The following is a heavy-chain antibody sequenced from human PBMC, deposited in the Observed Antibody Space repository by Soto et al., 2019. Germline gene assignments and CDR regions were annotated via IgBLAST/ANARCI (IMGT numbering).Heavy chain of an antibody. Sequence: EASVKVSCKASGYTFTSYGISWVRQAPGQGLEWMGWISAYNGNTNYAQKLQGRVTMTTDTSTSTAYMELRSLRSDDTAVYYCARKVRDYYDSSGYYAHHFDYWGQGTLVTVSS. CDR2: ISAYNGNT. J-gene: IGHJ4*02. CDR1: GYTFTSYG. D-gene: IGHD3-22*01. V-gene: IGHV1-18*01. CDR3: ARKVRDYYDSSGYYAHHFDY.